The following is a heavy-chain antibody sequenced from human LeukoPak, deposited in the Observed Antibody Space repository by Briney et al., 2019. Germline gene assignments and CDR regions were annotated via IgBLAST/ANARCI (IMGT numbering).Heavy chain of an antibody. Sequence: ASVQVSCKASGGTFSSYAISWVRQAPGQGLEWMGGIIPIFGTANYAQKFQGRVTITTDESTSTAYMELSSLRSEDTAVYYCASTRCSGGSCYDNNWFDPWGQGTLVTVSS. V-gene: IGHV1-69*05. CDR2: IIPIFGTA. CDR3: ASTRCSGGSCYDNNWFDP. D-gene: IGHD2-15*01. J-gene: IGHJ5*02. CDR1: GGTFSSYA.